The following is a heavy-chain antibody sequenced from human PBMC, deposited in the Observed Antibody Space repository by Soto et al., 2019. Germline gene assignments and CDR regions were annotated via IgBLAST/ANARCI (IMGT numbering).Heavy chain of an antibody. D-gene: IGHD6-13*01. CDR1: GYSFTSYW. J-gene: IGHJ6*02. V-gene: IGHV5-51*01. CDR3: ARTTGSWTPYYYYYYGMDV. Sequence: PGASLKISCKASGYSFTSYWIGWVRLMPGKGLEWMGIIYPGDSDTRYSPSFQGQVTISADKSISTAYLQWSSLKASDTAMYYCARTTGSWTPYYYYYYGMDVWGQGTTVTVSS. CDR2: IYPGDSDT.